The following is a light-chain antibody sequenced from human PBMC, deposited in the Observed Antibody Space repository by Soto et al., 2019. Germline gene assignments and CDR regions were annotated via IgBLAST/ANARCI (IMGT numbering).Light chain of an antibody. Sequence: QSALTQPPSASGSPGQPVTISCTGTSSDVGGYNYVSWYQQHPGKAPKLMIYEVSKRPSGVPDRFSGSKSGNTASLTVSGLQAEDEADYYCSSYAGSNNFVFGTG. V-gene: IGLV2-8*01. CDR1: SSDVGGYNY. CDR2: EVS. CDR3: SSYAGSNNFV. J-gene: IGLJ1*01.